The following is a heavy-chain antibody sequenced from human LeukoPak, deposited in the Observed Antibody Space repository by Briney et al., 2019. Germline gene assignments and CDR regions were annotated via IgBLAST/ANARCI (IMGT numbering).Heavy chain of an antibody. V-gene: IGHV1-2*02. J-gene: IGHJ3*02. CDR2: INPNSGDT. D-gene: IGHD6-19*01. CDR3: ARSKQWRLDAFDI. CDR1: GYTFTGYS. Sequence: ASVKVSCKASGYTFTGYSMYWVRQAPGQGLEWMGWINPNSGDTNYAQKFQGRVTMTRDTSISTAYMELSRLTSDDTAVYYCARSKQWRLDAFDIWGQGTMVTVSS.